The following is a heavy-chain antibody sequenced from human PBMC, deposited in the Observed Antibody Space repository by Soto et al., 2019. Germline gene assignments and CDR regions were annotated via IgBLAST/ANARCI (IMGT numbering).Heavy chain of an antibody. CDR1: GGSFSGYY. V-gene: IGHV4-34*01. CDR3: ARHNNSAWESGFDH. Sequence: SETLSLTCAVYGGSFSGYYWSWIRQPPGKGLEWIGEINHSGSTNYNPSLKSRVTISVDTSKNQFSLKLSSVTAADTAVYYCARHNNSAWESGFDHWGQGTLVTVSS. D-gene: IGHD4-4*01. J-gene: IGHJ5*02. CDR2: INHSGST.